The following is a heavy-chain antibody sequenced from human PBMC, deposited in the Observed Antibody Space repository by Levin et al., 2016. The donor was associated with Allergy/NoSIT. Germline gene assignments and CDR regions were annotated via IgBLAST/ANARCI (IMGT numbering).Heavy chain of an antibody. CDR3: ANLAGLAARPGYYYYYVDA. Sequence: WIRQPPGKGLEWVAVISNDGSNQYYGDSVKGQFTISRDNSKNTLYLQMNSLRAEDTAVYYCANLAGLAARPGYYYYYVDAWGKGTTVTVSS. D-gene: IGHD6-6*01. CDR2: ISNDGSNQ. J-gene: IGHJ6*03. V-gene: IGHV3-30*18.